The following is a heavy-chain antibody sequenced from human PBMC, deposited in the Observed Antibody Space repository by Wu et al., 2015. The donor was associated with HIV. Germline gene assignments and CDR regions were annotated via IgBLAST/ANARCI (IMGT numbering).Heavy chain of an antibody. J-gene: IGHJ4*01. CDR3: ARGPYSYGSGSYYLDY. V-gene: IGHV1-69*13. CDR1: GGTFSSFA. D-gene: IGHD3-10*01. CDR2: IIPLFRTT. Sequence: QVQLVQSGAEVKKPGSSVKVSCTASGGTFSSFAISWVRQAPGQGLEWMGRIIPLFRTTNYAQEFQGRVTITADESTSTAFMELSSLRSEDTAVYYCARGPYSYGSGSYYLDYWGQERWSRLL.